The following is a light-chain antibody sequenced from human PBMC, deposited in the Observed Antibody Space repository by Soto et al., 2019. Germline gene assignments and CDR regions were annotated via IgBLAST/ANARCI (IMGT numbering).Light chain of an antibody. CDR1: SSNIGAGFD. Sequence: QPVLTQPPSVSGAPGQRVTISCTGSSSNIGAGFDVHWYHQIAGTAPKLLIYGNSNRPSGVPDRFSGSKSGTSASLAINGLQAEDEAQYYCQSYDNSLSGSLVFGGGTKLTVL. V-gene: IGLV1-40*01. CDR3: QSYDNSLSGSLV. CDR2: GNS. J-gene: IGLJ3*02.